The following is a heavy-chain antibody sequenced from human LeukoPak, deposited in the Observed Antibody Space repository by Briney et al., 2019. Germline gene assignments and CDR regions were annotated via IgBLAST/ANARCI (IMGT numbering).Heavy chain of an antibody. Sequence: ASVKVSCKASGYTCTSYNMHWVRQAPGQGIEWMGIINPSGGSTSYAQKFQGRVTMTRDTSTSTVYMELSSLRSEDTAVYYCARATVVPAAIEDYYYYGMDVWGQGTTDTVSS. J-gene: IGHJ6*02. V-gene: IGHV1-46*01. CDR3: ARATVVPAAIEDYYYYGMDV. CDR2: INPSGGST. CDR1: GYTCTSYN. D-gene: IGHD2-2*02.